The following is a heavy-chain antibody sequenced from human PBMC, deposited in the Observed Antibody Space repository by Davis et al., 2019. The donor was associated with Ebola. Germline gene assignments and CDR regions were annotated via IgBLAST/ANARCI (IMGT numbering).Heavy chain of an antibody. CDR3: ARDQGAIAARPSAFDM. Sequence: GESLKISCAASGFSFSSYSMNWVRQAPGKGLEWVSYISTSSSPIYYADSVKGRFTISRDNAKNSLYLQMNSLRDEDTAVYYCARDQGAIAARPSAFDMWGQGTMVTVSS. J-gene: IGHJ3*02. CDR2: ISTSSSPI. V-gene: IGHV3-48*02. D-gene: IGHD6-6*01. CDR1: GFSFSSYS.